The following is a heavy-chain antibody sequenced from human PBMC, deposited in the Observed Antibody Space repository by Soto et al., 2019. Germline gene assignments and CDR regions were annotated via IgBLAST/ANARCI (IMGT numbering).Heavy chain of an antibody. V-gene: IGHV4-59*08. D-gene: IGHD6-19*01. J-gene: IGHJ5*02. CDR2: IYYSGGT. CDR1: GGSISSYY. CDR3: ARHLSSGWLGCSWFDP. Sequence: PSETLSLTCTASGGSISSYYWGWVRQSPGRGLEWIGYIYYSGGTNYNPSLRNRVTISIDTSKNQFSLKLSSVPAADTAVYYCARHLSSGWLGCSWFDPWGQGTLVTVSS.